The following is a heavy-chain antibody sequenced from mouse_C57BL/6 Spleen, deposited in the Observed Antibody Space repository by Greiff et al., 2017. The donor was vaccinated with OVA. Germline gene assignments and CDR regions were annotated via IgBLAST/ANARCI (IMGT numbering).Heavy chain of an antibody. CDR2: IDPENGDT. Sequence: VQLQQSGAELVRPGASVKLSCTASGFNIKDDYMHWVKQRPEQGLEWIGWIDPENGDTEYASKFQGKATITADTSSNTAYLQLSSLTSEDTAVYYCTRRGSPSWFAYWGQGTLVTVSA. J-gene: IGHJ3*01. CDR1: GFNIKDDY. CDR3: TRRGSPSWFAY. V-gene: IGHV14-4*01.